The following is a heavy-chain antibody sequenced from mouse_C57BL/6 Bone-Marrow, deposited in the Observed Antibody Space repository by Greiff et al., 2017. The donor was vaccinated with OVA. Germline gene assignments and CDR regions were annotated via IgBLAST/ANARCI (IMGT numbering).Heavy chain of an antibody. CDR3: APSNYIAWFAD. CDR2: IHPNSGST. J-gene: IGHJ3*01. D-gene: IGHD2-5*01. Sequence: QVQLQQPGAELVKPGASVKLSCKASGYTFTSYWMHWVKQRPGQGLEWIGMIHPNSGSTNYNEKFKSKATQTVDKSSSTAYMQLSSLTSEDSAVYYCAPSNYIAWFADWGQGTLVTVSA. CDR1: GYTFTSYW. V-gene: IGHV1-64*01.